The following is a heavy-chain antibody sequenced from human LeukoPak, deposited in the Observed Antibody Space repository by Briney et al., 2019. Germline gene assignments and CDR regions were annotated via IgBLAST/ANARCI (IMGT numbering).Heavy chain of an antibody. Sequence: QAGGSLRLSCAASGFTVSSNYMSWVRQAPGKGLEWVSVIYSGGSTYYADSVKGRFTISRDNSKTTLYLQMNSLRAEDMAVYYCAKRALHCSSTSCYLAFYYYYMDVWGKGTTVTVSS. V-gene: IGHV3-53*01. CDR3: AKRALHCSSTSCYLAFYYYYMDV. D-gene: IGHD2-2*01. CDR1: GFTVSSNY. J-gene: IGHJ6*03. CDR2: IYSGGST.